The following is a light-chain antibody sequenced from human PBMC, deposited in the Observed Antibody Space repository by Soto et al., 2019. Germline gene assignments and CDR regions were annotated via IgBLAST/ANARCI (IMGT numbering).Light chain of an antibody. V-gene: IGKV3D-20*02. J-gene: IGKJ5*01. CDR3: QQRSNWPPIT. Sequence: EIVLTQSPGTLSLSPGESAILSCKTSQSVRSAALAWFQQKPGQAPRLLIYDGSSRAIGIPDRFSGSGCGTDFTLTISSLEPEDFAVYYCQQRSNWPPITFGQGTRREIK. CDR1: QSVRSA. CDR2: DGS.